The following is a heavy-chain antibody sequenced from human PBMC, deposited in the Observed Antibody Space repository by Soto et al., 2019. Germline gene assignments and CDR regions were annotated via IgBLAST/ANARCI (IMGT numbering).Heavy chain of an antibody. V-gene: IGHV4-59*01. J-gene: IGHJ6*02. CDR2: IYYSGST. D-gene: IGHD6-19*01. Sequence: SETLSLTCTVSGGSISTYYWSWIRQPPGKGLEWIGYIYYSGSTSYNPSLKSRVTISVDTSKNQFSLKLRSVAAADTAVYYCASDRSSGWDQGYGMDVWGQGTTGKSP. CDR1: GGSISTYY. CDR3: ASDRSSGWDQGYGMDV.